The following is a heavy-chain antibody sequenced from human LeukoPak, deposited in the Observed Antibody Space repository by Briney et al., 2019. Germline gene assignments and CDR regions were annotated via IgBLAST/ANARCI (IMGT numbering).Heavy chain of an antibody. V-gene: IGHV4-34*01. D-gene: IGHD2-2*02. CDR3: ARSGRTRYCSSTSCNIRRSGQGYYMDV. CDR1: GGSFSGYY. Sequence: SETLSLTCAVYGGSFSGYYWSWIRQPPGKGLEWTGEINHSGSTNYNPSLKSRVTISVDTSKNQFSLKLCSVTAADTAVYYCARSGRTRYCSSTSCNIRRSGQGYYMDVWGKGTTVTVSS. CDR2: INHSGST. J-gene: IGHJ6*03.